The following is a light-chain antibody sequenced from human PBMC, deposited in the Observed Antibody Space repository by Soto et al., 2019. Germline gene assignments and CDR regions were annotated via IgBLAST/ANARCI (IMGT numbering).Light chain of an antibody. Sequence: IVMTQSPSTLSASIGDGVTITCRASESISGWLAWYQQQPGKAPKLLIYAASSLQSGVPSRFSGSGSGTDFTLTISSLQPEDFATYYCLQDYNYPYTFGQGTKVDI. V-gene: IGKV1-6*01. CDR1: ESISGW. J-gene: IGKJ2*01. CDR3: LQDYNYPYT. CDR2: AAS.